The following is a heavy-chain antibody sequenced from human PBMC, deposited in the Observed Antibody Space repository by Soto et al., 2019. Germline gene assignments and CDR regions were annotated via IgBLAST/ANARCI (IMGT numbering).Heavy chain of an antibody. V-gene: IGHV1-18*01. CDR1: GYIFINYG. CDR2: ISGYNGNT. Sequence: ASVKVSCKACGYIFINYGITWVRQAPGQGLEWMGWISGYNGNTKYADKLQGRVTMTTDTSTTTAYMELRSLRSDDTAVYYCARDEVPAANWLDRWGQGTLVTVS. D-gene: IGHD2-2*01. J-gene: IGHJ5*02. CDR3: ARDEVPAANWLDR.